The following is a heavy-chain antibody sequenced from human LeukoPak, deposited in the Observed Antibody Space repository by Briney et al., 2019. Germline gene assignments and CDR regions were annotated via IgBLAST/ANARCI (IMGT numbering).Heavy chain of an antibody. Sequence: GASVKVSCKASGYTFTGYYMHWVRQAPGQGLEWMGWINPNXGXXXXXXXXXXXVTMTRDTSISTAYMELSRLRSDDTAVYYCAREVVGAXXVFDIWGQGTMVTVSS. D-gene: IGHD1-26*01. CDR3: AREVVGAXXVFDI. CDR2: INPNXGXX. V-gene: IGHV1-2*02. CDR1: GYTFTGYY. J-gene: IGHJ3*02.